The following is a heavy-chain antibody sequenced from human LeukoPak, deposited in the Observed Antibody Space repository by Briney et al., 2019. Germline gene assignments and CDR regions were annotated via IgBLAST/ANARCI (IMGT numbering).Heavy chain of an antibody. V-gene: IGHV4-39*07. D-gene: IGHD2-2*01. J-gene: IGHJ4*02. CDR1: GGSISSGGYY. CDR3: ARGAAYCSSTSCYPYFDY. CDR2: INHSGST. Sequence: SETLSLTCTVSGGSISSGGYYWSWIRQPPGKGLEWIGEINHSGSTNYNPSLKSRVTISVDTSKNQFSLKLSSVTAADTAVYYCARGAAYCSSTSCYPYFDYWGQGTLVTVSS.